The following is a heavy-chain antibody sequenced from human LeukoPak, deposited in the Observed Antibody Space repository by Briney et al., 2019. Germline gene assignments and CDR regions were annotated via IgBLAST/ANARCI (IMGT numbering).Heavy chain of an antibody. J-gene: IGHJ4*02. Sequence: GGSLRLSCTASGFTFNNYWMHWVRQAPGKGLVCVSRINGDGRTTIYADSVKGRFTISRDNAKNTLYLQMNSLRVEDTAVYYCARMLTGSYYFDYWGQGALVTVSS. CDR2: INGDGRTT. V-gene: IGHV3-74*01. D-gene: IGHD2-8*02. CDR1: GFTFNNYW. CDR3: ARMLTGSYYFDY.